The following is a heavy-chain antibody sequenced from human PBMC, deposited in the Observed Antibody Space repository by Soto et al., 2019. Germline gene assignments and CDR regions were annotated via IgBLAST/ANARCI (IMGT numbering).Heavy chain of an antibody. CDR2: ISGSGGST. D-gene: IGHD2-2*01. J-gene: IGHJ3*02. CDR1: GFTFSSYA. V-gene: IGHV3-23*01. Sequence: EVQLLESGGGLVQPGGSLRLSCAASGFTFSSYAMSWVRQAPGKGLEWVSAISGSGGSTYYADSVKGRFTISRDNAKNTLYLQMNSLRAEDTAVYYCAKDLWAGYCSSTSCHRAFDIWGQGTMVTVSS. CDR3: AKDLWAGYCSSTSCHRAFDI.